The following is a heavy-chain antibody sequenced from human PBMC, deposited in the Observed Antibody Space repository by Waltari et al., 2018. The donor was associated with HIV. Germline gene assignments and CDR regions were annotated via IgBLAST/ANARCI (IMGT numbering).Heavy chain of an antibody. CDR3: ARAGRSFSSRPKTFDI. J-gene: IGHJ3*02. CDR2: IYYTGAA. V-gene: IGHV4-39*01. CDR1: GGSITSTNNY. D-gene: IGHD3-10*01. Sequence: QLQLWESGPGLVGASEALSLTCFVSGGSITSTNNYWGWFRQPPGEGLEWIGSIYYTGAAYYGPSLKRRVTISVDTSKNQFARKLSSVTATDAAVYFCARAGRSFSSRPKTFDIWGPGTMVTVSS.